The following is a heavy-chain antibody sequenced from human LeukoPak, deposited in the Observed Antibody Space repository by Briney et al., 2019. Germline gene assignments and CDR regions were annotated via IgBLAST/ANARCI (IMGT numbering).Heavy chain of an antibody. V-gene: IGHV4-34*01. CDR1: GGSISSYY. D-gene: IGHD3-10*01. Sequence: SETLSLTCTVSGGSISSYYWSWIRQPPGKGLEWIGEINHSGSTNYNPSLKSRVTISVDTSKNQFSLKLSSVTAADTAVYYCARHGYYGSGSYNDYWGQGTLVTVSS. J-gene: IGHJ4*02. CDR2: INHSGST. CDR3: ARHGYYGSGSYNDY.